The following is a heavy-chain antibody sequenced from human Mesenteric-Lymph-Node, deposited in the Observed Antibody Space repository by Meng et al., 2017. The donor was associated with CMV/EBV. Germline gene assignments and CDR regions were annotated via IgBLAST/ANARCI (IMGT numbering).Heavy chain of an antibody. J-gene: IGHJ4*02. Sequence: CAVSGGSISSNNWWSWVRQPPGKGLEWIGEIYHSGSTNYNPSLKSRVTISVDKSKNQFSLKLSSVTAADTAVYYCARGRAGSGNIFDYWGQGTLVTVSS. V-gene: IGHV4-4*02. CDR2: IYHSGST. CDR3: ARGRAGSGNIFDY. CDR1: GGSISSNNW. D-gene: IGHD3-10*01.